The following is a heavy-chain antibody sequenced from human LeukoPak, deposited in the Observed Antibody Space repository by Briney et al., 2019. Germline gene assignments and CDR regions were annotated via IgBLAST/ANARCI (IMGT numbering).Heavy chain of an antibody. CDR2: ISTSGTT. J-gene: IGHJ4*02. CDR3: ARGATINSLIFDY. V-gene: IGHV4-4*07. CDR1: GGSISNYH. Sequence: SETLSLTCTVSGGSISNYHWSWLRQPAGKGLEWIGRISTSGTTNYNPSLKSRVTMSVDTSKNQFSLKLTSVTAADTAVYYCARGATINSLIFDYWGLGTLVTVSS. D-gene: IGHD1-26*01.